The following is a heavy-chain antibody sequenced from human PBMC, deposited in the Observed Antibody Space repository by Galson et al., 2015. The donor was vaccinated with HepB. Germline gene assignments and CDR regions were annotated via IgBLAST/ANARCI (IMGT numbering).Heavy chain of an antibody. CDR1: GYTFTSYY. V-gene: IGHV1-46*03. CDR2: INPSGGST. Sequence: SVKVSCKASGYTFTSYYMHWVRQAPGQGLEWMGIINPSGGSTSYAQKFQGRVTMTRDTSTSTVYMELSSLRSEDTAVYYCARDARYHLYDFWSGYFDYWGQGTLVTVSS. CDR3: ARDARYHLYDFWSGYFDY. J-gene: IGHJ4*02. D-gene: IGHD3-3*01.